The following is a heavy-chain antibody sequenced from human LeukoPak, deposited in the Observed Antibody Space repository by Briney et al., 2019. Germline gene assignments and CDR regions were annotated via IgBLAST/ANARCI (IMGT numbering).Heavy chain of an antibody. CDR2: ISGSGGST. Sequence: GGSLRLSCAASGFTFSSYAMSWVRQAPGKGLEWVSAISGSGGSTYYADSVKGRFTISRDNSKNTLYLQMNSLRAEDTAVYYCAKDRARGVITDPFDYWGQGTLVTVSS. J-gene: IGHJ4*02. CDR1: GFTFSSYA. D-gene: IGHD3-10*01. CDR3: AKDRARGVITDPFDY. V-gene: IGHV3-23*01.